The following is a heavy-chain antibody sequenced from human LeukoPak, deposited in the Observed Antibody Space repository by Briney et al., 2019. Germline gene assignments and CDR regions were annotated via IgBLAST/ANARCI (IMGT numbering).Heavy chain of an antibody. CDR3: ARHAVTTIDFDY. CDR2: IYYSGST. D-gene: IGHD4-17*01. V-gene: IGHV4-39*01. Sequence: KPSETLSLTCTVSGGSISSSSYYWGWIRQPPGKGLEWIGSIYYSGSTYYNPSLKSRVTISVDTSKNQFSLKLSSVTAADTAVYYCARHAVTTIDFDYWGQGTLVTVSS. J-gene: IGHJ4*02. CDR1: GGSISSSSYY.